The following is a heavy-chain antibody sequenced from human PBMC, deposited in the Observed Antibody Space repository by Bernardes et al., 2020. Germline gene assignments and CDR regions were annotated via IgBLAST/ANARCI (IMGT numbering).Heavy chain of an antibody. V-gene: IGHV3-53*01. D-gene: IGHD1-26*01. CDR1: GLTVSSNY. CDR2: LYSTGPT. Sequence: GSLRLSCAASGLTVSSNYMSCVRQAPGKGLEWVSILYSTGPTYYADSVKGRFTISRDNSKNTLYLEMNRLRPDDTAVYFCASEFSGSFQFDYWGQGTLVTVSS. CDR3: ASEFSGSFQFDY. J-gene: IGHJ4*02.